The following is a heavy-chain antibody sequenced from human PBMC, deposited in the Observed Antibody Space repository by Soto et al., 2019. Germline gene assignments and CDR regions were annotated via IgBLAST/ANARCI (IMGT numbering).Heavy chain of an antibody. Sequence: QVQLQESGPGLVKPSQTLSLTCTVSGDSITSGAYYWSWIRQLPGKGLEWIGYISNSGRTYYTPSLKSRLSMSLDTSENQFSLKLTSVTAADTAIYFCASARQYCDCEFDPWGQGILVTVSS. D-gene: IGHD2-21*01. CDR2: ISNSGRT. CDR3: ASARQYCDCEFDP. J-gene: IGHJ5*02. CDR1: GDSITSGAYY. V-gene: IGHV4-31*03.